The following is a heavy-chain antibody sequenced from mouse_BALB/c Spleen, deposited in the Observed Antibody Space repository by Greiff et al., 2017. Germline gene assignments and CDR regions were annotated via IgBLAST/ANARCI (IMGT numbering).Heavy chain of an antibody. CDR2: INPSTGYT. Sequence: QVHVKQSGAELAKPGASVKMSCKASGYTFTSYWMHWVKQRPGQGLEWIGYINPSTGYTEYNQKFKDKATLTADKSSSTAYMQLSSLTSEDSAVYYCARRGYGSSFTVWGAGTTVTVSS. CDR3: ARRGYGSSFTV. CDR1: GYTFTSYW. D-gene: IGHD1-1*01. J-gene: IGHJ1*01. V-gene: IGHV1-7*01.